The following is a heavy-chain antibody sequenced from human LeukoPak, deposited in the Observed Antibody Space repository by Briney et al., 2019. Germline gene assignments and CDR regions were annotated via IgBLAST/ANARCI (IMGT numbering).Heavy chain of an antibody. J-gene: IGHJ5*02. V-gene: IGHV4-39*07. CDR2: IYHSGST. CDR3: ARDALWFGELFGWFDP. D-gene: IGHD3-10*01. Sequence: TSQTLSLTCTVSGGSISSGGYYWGWIRQPPGKGLEWIGSIYHSGSTYYNPSLKSRVTISVDTSKNQFSLKLSSVTAADTAVYYCARDALWFGELFGWFDPWGQGTLVTVSS. CDR1: GGSISSGGYY.